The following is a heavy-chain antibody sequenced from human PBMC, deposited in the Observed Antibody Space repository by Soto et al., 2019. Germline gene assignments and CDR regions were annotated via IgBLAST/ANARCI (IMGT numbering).Heavy chain of an antibody. CDR3: ARVWGGAFDI. CDR1: AGSIISYY. CDR2: VYYSGST. V-gene: IGHV4-59*01. Sequence: SETLSLTSTVSAGSIISYYWSWIRQPPGKGLEWIGYVYYSGSTKYNPSLKGRVTISVDTSKNQFSLKLSSVTAADTAVYYCARVWGGAFDIWGQGTMVTVSS. D-gene: IGHD3-10*01. J-gene: IGHJ3*02.